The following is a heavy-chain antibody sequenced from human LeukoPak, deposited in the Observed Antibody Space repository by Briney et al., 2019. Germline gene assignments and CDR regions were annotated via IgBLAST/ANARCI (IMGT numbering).Heavy chain of an antibody. CDR1: GFTFSSYA. D-gene: IGHD2-8*01. J-gene: IGHJ4*02. V-gene: IGHV3-23*01. CDR3: AKDGYCTNGVCYRYSWDQTPFDY. CDR2: ISGSGTST. Sequence: GGSLRLSCTASGFTFSSYAMSWVRQAPGKGLKWVSAISGSGTSTYYADSVKGRFAISRDNSKNTLYLQMNSLRAEDTAVYYCAKDGYCTNGVCYRYSWDQTPFDYWGQGTLVTVSS.